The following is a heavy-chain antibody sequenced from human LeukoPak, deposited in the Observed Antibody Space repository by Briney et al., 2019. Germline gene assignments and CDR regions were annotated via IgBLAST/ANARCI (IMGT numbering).Heavy chain of an antibody. Sequence: GGSLRLSCAASGFPFSSYSMSWVRQAPGKGLEWGSGIVGTTGTTYYADSVQGRFTISRDNSKNTLYLEMNSLTAEDTAVYFCVKDLSSWLPGVFDYWGQGTLVTVSS. CDR3: VKDLSSWLPGVFDY. D-gene: IGHD6-13*01. J-gene: IGHJ4*02. CDR2: IVGTTGTT. CDR1: GFPFSSYS. V-gene: IGHV3-23*01.